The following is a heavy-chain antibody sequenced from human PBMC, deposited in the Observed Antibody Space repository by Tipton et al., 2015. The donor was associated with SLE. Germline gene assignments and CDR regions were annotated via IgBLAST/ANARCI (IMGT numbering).Heavy chain of an antibody. V-gene: IGHV4-59*11. CDR1: GGSISPHY. D-gene: IGHD4-23*01. J-gene: IGHJ6*02. CDR2: IYYSGSA. Sequence: TLSLTCTVSGGSISPHYWTWIRQPPGKGLEWSGYIYYSGSADYNPPLKSRVTISVDTSKNQFSLKLSSVTAADTAVYYCARTPGGNWFYYYGMDVWGQGTTVTVSS. CDR3: ARTPGGNWFYYYGMDV.